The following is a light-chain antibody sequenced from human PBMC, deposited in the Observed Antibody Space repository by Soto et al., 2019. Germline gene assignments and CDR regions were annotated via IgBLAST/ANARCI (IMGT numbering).Light chain of an antibody. CDR3: QQRHMWPIT. CDR2: GSF. CDR1: QSVYNN. Sequence: IVMTLSPGTLSSSPRKSSTLSFSASQSVYNNVAWYQQKPGQAPRILIVGSFARATGIPARFSGSGSGSEFTLTISSLEPEDSAVYYCQQRHMWPITFGQGTRLEIK. J-gene: IGKJ5*01. V-gene: IGKV3-15*01.